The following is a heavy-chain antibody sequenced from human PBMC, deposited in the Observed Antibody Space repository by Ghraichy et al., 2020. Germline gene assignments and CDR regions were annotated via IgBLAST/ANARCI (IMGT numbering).Heavy chain of an antibody. J-gene: IGHJ6*02. CDR1: GFTFGNYA. Sequence: SLNISCTASGFTFGNYAMSWFRQAPGKGLEWVGFIRSKAYGGTTEYAASVKGRFTISRDDSKSIAYLQMNSLKTEDTAVYYCTRDIVVVVAAQYYYYGMDVWGQGTTVTVSS. CDR2: IRSKAYGGTT. V-gene: IGHV3-49*03. CDR3: TRDIVVVVAAQYYYYGMDV. D-gene: IGHD2-15*01.